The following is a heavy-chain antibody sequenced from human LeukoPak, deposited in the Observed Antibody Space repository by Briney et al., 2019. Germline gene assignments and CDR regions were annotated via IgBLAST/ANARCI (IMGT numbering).Heavy chain of an antibody. CDR2: IYYSGDT. D-gene: IGHD1-26*01. CDR1: GGSISSSSYY. V-gene: IGHV4-39*02. Sequence: PSETLSLTCTVSGGSISSSSYYWGWIRQPPGKGLEWIGSIYYSGDTYYNPSLKSRVTISVDTSRNHLSLKLTSVTAADTAVYFCARLGSYHDFWGQGALVTVSS. J-gene: IGHJ4*02. CDR3: ARLGSYHDF.